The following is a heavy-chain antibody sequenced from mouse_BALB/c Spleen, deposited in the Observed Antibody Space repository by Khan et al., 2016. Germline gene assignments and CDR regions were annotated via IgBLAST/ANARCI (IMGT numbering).Heavy chain of an antibody. CDR1: GFDFSRYW. Sequence: EVQLVESGGGLVQPGGSLKVSCAASGFDFSRYWMSWVRQAPGKGLEWIGEINPDSGTINYTPSLKVKFIISRDNATTTLYLQMSKVKSEDTALFYCANTAYYGYLVNWGQGTLVTVSA. CDR2: INPDSGTI. CDR3: ANTAYYGYLVN. J-gene: IGHJ3*01. D-gene: IGHD1-1*01. V-gene: IGHV4-1*02.